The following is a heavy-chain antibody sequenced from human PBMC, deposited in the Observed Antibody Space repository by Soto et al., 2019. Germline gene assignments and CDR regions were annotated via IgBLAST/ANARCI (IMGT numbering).Heavy chain of an antibody. J-gene: IGHJ6*02. CDR2: INPNSGGT. CDR3: ARDGTNCSSTSCYTYYYYGMDV. V-gene: IGHV1-2*04. Sequence: ASVKVSCKASGYTFTGYYMRWVRQAPGQGLEWMGWINPNSGGTNYAQKFQGWVTMTRDTSISTAYMELSRLRSDDTAVYYCARDGTNCSSTSCYTYYYYGMDVWGQGTTVTVSS. D-gene: IGHD2-2*02. CDR1: GYTFTGYY.